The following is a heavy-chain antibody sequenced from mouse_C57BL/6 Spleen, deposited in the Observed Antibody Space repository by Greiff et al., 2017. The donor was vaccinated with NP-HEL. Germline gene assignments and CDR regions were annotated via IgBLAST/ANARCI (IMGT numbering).Heavy chain of an antibody. V-gene: IGHV3-6*01. CDR2: ISYDGSN. CDR1: GYSITSGYY. CDR3: ARITSYDGYYGDY. Sequence: VQLKQSGPGLVKPSQSLSLTCSVTGYSITSGYYWNWIRQFPGNKLEWMGYISYDGSNNYNPSLKNRISITRDTSKNQFFLKLNSVTTEDTATYYCARITSYDGYYGDYWGQGTTLTVSS. J-gene: IGHJ2*01. D-gene: IGHD2-3*01.